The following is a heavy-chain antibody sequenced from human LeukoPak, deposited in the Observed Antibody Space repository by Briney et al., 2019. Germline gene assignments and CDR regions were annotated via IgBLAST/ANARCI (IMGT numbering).Heavy chain of an antibody. CDR1: GYTFTGYY. CDR3: TRESGSYHGNDY. D-gene: IGHD1-26*01. Sequence: EASVKVSCKASGYTFTGYYMHWVRQAPGQGLEWMGRINPNNGGTNYAQKFQGRVTMTGDKSISTAYMELSSLRSDDTAVYYCTRESGSYHGNDYWGQGTLVTVSS. J-gene: IGHJ4*02. CDR2: INPNNGGT. V-gene: IGHV1-2*06.